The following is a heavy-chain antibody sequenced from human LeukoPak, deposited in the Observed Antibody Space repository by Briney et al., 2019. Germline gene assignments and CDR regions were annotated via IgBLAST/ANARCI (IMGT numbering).Heavy chain of an antibody. J-gene: IGHJ4*02. CDR3: ARDLYYFDY. V-gene: IGHV3-21*01. Sequence: GGSLRLSCAASGFTFSTYVMSRVRQAPGKGLEWVSSISSSSNYIYYADSVKGRFTISRDNAENSLYLQMNSLRAEDTAVYYCARDLYYFDYWGQGTLVTVSS. CDR2: ISSSSNYI. CDR1: GFTFSTYV.